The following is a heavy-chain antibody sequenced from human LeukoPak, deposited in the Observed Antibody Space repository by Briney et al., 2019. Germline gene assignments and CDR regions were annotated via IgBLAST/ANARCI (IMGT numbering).Heavy chain of an antibody. V-gene: IGHV1-2*02. CDR1: GYTFTGYY. CDR2: INPNSGGT. J-gene: IGHJ4*02. CDR3: VSALYCSSTSCYWYYFDY. Sequence: GASVKVSCKASGYTFTGYYMHWVRQAPGQGLEWMGWINPNSGGTNYAQKFQGRVTMTRDTSISTAYMELSRLRSDDTAVYYCVSALYCSSTSCYWYYFDYWGQGTLVTVFS. D-gene: IGHD2-2*01.